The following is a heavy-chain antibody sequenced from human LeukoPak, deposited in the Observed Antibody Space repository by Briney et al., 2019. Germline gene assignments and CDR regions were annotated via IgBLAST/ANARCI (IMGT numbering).Heavy chain of an antibody. J-gene: IGHJ2*01. Sequence: SEILSLTCTVSGGSISSYYWSWIRQPPGKGLEWNGYIYYSGSTNYNPSLKSRVTISVDTSKNQFSLKLSSVTAADTAVYYCARDRGVTKLNWYFDLWGRGTLVTVSS. V-gene: IGHV4-59*01. CDR1: GGSISSYY. D-gene: IGHD4-17*01. CDR2: IYYSGST. CDR3: ARDRGVTKLNWYFDL.